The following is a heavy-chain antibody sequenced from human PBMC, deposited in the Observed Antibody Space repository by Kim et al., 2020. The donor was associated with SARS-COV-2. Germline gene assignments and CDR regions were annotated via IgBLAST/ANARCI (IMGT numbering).Heavy chain of an antibody. CDR1: GGSISSYY. D-gene: IGHD3-22*01. CDR2: IYYSGST. V-gene: IGHV4-59*01. J-gene: IGHJ6*02. Sequence: SETLSLTCTVSGGSISSYYWSWIRQPPGKGLEWIGYIYYSGSTNYNPSLKSRVTISVDTSKNQFSLKLSSVTAADTAVYYCARDQGGGSSGYYYGDYYYYGMDVWGQGTTVTVSS. CDR3: ARDQGGGSSGYYYGDYYYYGMDV.